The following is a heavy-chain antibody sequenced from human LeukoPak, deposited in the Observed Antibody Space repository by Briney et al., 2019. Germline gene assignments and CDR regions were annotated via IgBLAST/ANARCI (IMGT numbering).Heavy chain of an antibody. V-gene: IGHV4-38-2*02. J-gene: IGHJ3*02. Sequence: SETLSLTCTVSGYSISSGYYWGWTRQPPGKGLEWIGSIYHSGSTYYNPSLKSRVTISVDTSKNQFSLKLSSVTASGTAVYYCARGMERYSGSYLYDAFDIWGQGTMVTVSS. CDR1: GYSISSGYY. CDR2: IYHSGST. D-gene: IGHD1-26*01. CDR3: ARGMERYSGSYLYDAFDI.